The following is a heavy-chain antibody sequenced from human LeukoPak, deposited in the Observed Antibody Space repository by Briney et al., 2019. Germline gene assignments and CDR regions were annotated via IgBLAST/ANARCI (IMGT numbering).Heavy chain of an antibody. V-gene: IGHV3-11*04. CDR1: GFTFSDYY. Sequence: GGSLRLSCAASGFTFSDYYMSWIRQAPGKGLEWVSYISSSGSTIYYADSVKGRFTISRDNAQNSLYLQMNSLRAEDTAVYYCASTTVAGGTDYWGQGTLVTVSS. CDR3: ASTTVAGGTDY. J-gene: IGHJ4*02. D-gene: IGHD6-19*01. CDR2: ISSSGSTI.